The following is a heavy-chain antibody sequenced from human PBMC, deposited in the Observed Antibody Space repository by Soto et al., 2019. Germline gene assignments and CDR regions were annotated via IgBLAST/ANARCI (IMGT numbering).Heavy chain of an antibody. V-gene: IGHV1-8*01. CDR1: GYTFTSYD. Sequence: ASVKVSCKASGYTFTSYDINWVRQATGQGLEWMGWMNPNSGNTGYAQKFQGRVTMTRNTSISTAYMELSSLRSEDTAVYYCASGLRDFKQGYYYGMDVWGQGTTVTVSS. CDR2: MNPNSGNT. J-gene: IGHJ6*02. CDR3: ASGLRDFKQGYYYGMDV.